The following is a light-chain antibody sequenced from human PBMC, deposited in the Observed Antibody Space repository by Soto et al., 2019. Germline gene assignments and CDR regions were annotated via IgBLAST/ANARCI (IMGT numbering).Light chain of an antibody. Sequence: EIVMTQSPATLSVSPGERATLSCGASQSVSSNLAWYQQKPGQAPRLLIYGASTRATGIPARFSGSGSGTEFTLTISRLQSEDFAVYYCQQYNNWPRTFGQGTKV. V-gene: IGKV3-15*01. CDR2: GAS. CDR1: QSVSSN. J-gene: IGKJ1*01. CDR3: QQYNNWPRT.